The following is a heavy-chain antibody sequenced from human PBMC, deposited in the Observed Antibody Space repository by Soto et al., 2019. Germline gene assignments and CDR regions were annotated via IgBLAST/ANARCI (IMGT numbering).Heavy chain of an antibody. CDR3: ARDYAILGVENYGMAV. D-gene: IGHD3-3*01. J-gene: IGHJ6*02. CDR1: GYTFTGYY. V-gene: IGHV1-2*04. Sequence: ASVKVSCKASGYTFTGYYMHWVRQAPGQGLEWMGWINPNSGGTNYAQKFQGWVTMTRDTSISTAYMELSRLRSDDTAVYYCARDYAILGVENYGMAVGGQGTRVTV. CDR2: INPNSGGT.